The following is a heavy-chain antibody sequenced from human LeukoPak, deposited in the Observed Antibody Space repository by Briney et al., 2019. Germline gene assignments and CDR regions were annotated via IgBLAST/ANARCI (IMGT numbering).Heavy chain of an antibody. CDR2: IKQDGSEK. D-gene: IGHD5-12*01. CDR1: GLTFSSYW. V-gene: IGHV3-7*04. Sequence: GGSLRLSCAASGLTFSSYWMSWVRQAPGKGLEWVANIKQDGSEKYYVDSVKGRFTISRDNAKNSLYLQMHNLRVEDTAVYYCARGYSGYATCFNFWGQGTLVTVSS. CDR3: ARGYSGYATCFNF. J-gene: IGHJ4*02.